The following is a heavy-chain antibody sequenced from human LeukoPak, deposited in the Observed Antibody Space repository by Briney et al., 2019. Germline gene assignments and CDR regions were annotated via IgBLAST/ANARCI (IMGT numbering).Heavy chain of an antibody. J-gene: IGHJ4*02. Sequence: NPSETLSLTCAVYGGSFSGYYWSWIRQPPGKGLEWIGEINHSGSTNYNPSLKSRVTISVDTSKNQFSLKLSSVTAADTAVYYCARRGGSGSYYKGAIDYWGQGTLVTVSS. D-gene: IGHD3-10*01. V-gene: IGHV4-34*01. CDR3: ARRGGSGSYYKGAIDY. CDR2: INHSGST. CDR1: GGSFSGYY.